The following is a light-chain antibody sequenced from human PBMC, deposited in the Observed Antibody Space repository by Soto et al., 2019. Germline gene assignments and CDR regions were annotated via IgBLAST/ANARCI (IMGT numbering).Light chain of an antibody. J-gene: IGKJ3*01. CDR3: QQYNSYV. CDR1: QSISSW. CDR2: KAS. Sequence: DIQMTQSPSTLSASVGGRVTITCRASQSISSWLAWYQQKPGKAPKLLIYKASSLESGVPTRFSGSGSGTDFTLTISSLQPEDFATYYCQQYNSYVFGPGTKVDI. V-gene: IGKV1-5*03.